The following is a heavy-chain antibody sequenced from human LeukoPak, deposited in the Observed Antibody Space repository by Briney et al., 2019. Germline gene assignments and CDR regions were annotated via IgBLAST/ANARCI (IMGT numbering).Heavy chain of an antibody. V-gene: IGHV3-23*01. D-gene: IGHD6-19*01. CDR2: ISGSGGST. CDR3: AKVATQQWLATFDY. Sequence: GGSLRLSCAAAGFTFSNFWMSWVRQAPGKGLEWVSAISGSGGSTYYADSVKGRFTISRDNSKNTLYLQMNSLRAEDTAVYYCAKVATQQWLATFDYWGQGTLVTVSS. CDR1: GFTFSNFW. J-gene: IGHJ4*02.